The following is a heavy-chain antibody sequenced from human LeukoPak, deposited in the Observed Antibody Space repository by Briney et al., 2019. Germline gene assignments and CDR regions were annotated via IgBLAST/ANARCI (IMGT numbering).Heavy chain of an antibody. CDR2: ISYVGGDK. D-gene: IGHD1-1*01. J-gene: IGHJ4*02. CDR1: GFGFNNYA. Sequence: GGSLRLSCAASGFGFNNYAMYWVRQAPGKGLEWVALISYVGGDKYYAESMKGRITISRDNSKNTLYLQMNSLRAEDTAVYYCAKDTSNWYGDDYWGQGTLVTVSS. CDR3: AKDTSNWYGDDY. V-gene: IGHV3-30*18.